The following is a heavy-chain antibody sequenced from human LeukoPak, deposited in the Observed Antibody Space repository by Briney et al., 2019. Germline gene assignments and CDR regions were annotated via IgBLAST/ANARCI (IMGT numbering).Heavy chain of an antibody. V-gene: IGHV3-23*01. D-gene: IGHD5-18*01. Sequence: GGSLRLSCAASGFTFSTFAMIWVRQPPGKGLEWVSSIFPSGGEIHYADSVKGRFTISRDNSKNTLYLQMNSLRAEDTAVYYCARDKGYGYPLYNWFDPWGQGTLVTVSS. CDR2: IFPSGGEI. CDR1: GFTFSTFA. CDR3: ARDKGYGYPLYNWFDP. J-gene: IGHJ5*02.